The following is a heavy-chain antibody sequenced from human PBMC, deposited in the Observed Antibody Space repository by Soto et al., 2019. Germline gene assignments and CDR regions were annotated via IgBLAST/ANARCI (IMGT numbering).Heavy chain of an antibody. Sequence: EVQVLESGGGLVQPGGSLRLSCAASGFTFSNYAMSWVRQAPGQGLEWVSSISHSGSSTYYADSVKGRFTISRDNSKNTLDLQMSTLRGEDTAVYYCAKVPTGEMGTVFQAFDIWGQGTMVTVSS. D-gene: IGHD1-1*01. J-gene: IGHJ3*02. CDR3: AKVPTGEMGTVFQAFDI. V-gene: IGHV3-23*01. CDR1: GFTFSNYA. CDR2: ISHSGSST.